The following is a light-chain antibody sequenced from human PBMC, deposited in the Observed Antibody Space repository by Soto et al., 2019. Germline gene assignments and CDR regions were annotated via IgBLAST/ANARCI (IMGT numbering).Light chain of an antibody. Sequence: EIVMTQSPATLSVSPGERATLSCRASQSVSSNLAWYQQKPGQAPRLLIYGASTRATGIPARFSGSGSGTECTLTIRSLQSEDFAVYYCQQYNNWTPITFGQGTRLEIK. CDR1: QSVSSN. CDR3: QQYNNWTPIT. CDR2: GAS. V-gene: IGKV3-15*01. J-gene: IGKJ5*01.